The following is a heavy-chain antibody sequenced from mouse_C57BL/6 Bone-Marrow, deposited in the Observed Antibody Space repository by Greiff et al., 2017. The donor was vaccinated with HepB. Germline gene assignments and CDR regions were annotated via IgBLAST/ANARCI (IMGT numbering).Heavy chain of an antibody. Sequence: EVQLQESGGGLVQPGGSMKLSCVASGFTFSNYWMNWVRQSPEKGLEWVAQIRLKSDNYATHYAESVKGRFTISRDDSKSSVYLQMNNLRAEDTGIYYCTGGLLLYYYAMDYWGQGTSVTVSS. CDR2: IRLKSDNYAT. J-gene: IGHJ4*01. V-gene: IGHV6-3*01. D-gene: IGHD2-3*01. CDR1: GFTFSNYW. CDR3: TGGLLLYYYAMDY.